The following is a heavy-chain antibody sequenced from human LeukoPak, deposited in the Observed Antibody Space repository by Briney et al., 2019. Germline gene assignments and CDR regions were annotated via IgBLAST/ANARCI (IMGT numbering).Heavy chain of an antibody. CDR2: IYYSGST. D-gene: IGHD3-9*01. CDR3: ARRVNSGYDILTGSPVGAFGI. Sequence: PSETLSLTCTVSGGSMSSYYWNWIRQPPGKGLQWIGYIYYSGSTYYNPSLKSRVTISVDTSKNQFSLKLSSVTAADTAVYYCARRVNSGYDILTGSPVGAFGIWGQGTMDTVSS. J-gene: IGHJ3*02. V-gene: IGHV4-59*08. CDR1: GGSMSSYY.